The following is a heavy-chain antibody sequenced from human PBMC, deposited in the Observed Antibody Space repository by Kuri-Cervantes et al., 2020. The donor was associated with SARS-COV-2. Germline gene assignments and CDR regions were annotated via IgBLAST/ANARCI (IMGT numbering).Heavy chain of an antibody. J-gene: IGHJ4*02. CDR1: GYSFISYW. D-gene: IGHD1-26*01. CDR3: ARHLGWELPSDY. CDR2: IFPGDSDT. Sequence: GESLKISCRGSGYSFISYWIGWVRQMPGKGLEWMGIIFPGDSDTTYSPSFQGQVTISADKSISTAYLQWSSLKASDTAMYYCARHLGWELPSDYWGQGTLVTVSS. V-gene: IGHV5-51*01.